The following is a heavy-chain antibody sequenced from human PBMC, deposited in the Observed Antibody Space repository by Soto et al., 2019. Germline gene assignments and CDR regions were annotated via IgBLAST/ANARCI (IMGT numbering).Heavy chain of an antibody. CDR3: ARDSSGWGGGLDY. Sequence: KASETLSLTCTVSGGSISSGGYYWSWIRQHPGKGLEWIGYIYYSGSTYYNPSPKSRVTISVDTSKNQFSLKLSSVTAADTAVYYCARDSSGWGGGLDYWGQGTLVTVSS. CDR2: IYYSGST. D-gene: IGHD6-19*01. J-gene: IGHJ4*02. CDR1: GGSISSGGYY. V-gene: IGHV4-31*03.